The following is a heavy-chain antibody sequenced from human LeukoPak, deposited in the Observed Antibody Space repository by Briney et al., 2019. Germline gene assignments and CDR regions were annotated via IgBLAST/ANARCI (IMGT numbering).Heavy chain of an antibody. D-gene: IGHD2-2*02. J-gene: IGHJ4*02. V-gene: IGHV3-11*06. CDR1: GFTFSDHY. Sequence: GGSLRLSCAASGFTFSDHYMSWIRQAAGKGLEWVSYISGTSSFTNYADSVKGRFTISRDNAKNSLYLQMNSLRAEDTAVYYCARDLQLRYWGQGTLVTVSS. CDR3: ARDLQLRY. CDR2: ISGTSSFT.